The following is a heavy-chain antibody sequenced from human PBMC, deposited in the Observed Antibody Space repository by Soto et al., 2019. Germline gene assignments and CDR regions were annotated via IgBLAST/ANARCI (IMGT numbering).Heavy chain of an antibody. CDR2: VSYDEVNK. CDR1: GFTFSNFG. CDR3: AKVMTEYSGVAIDY. D-gene: IGHD6-6*01. Sequence: PGGSLRLSCEASGFTFSNFGIPWVRQAPGKGLEWLAVVSYDEVNKFYADSVRGRFTISRDNSKDTAYLQINSLRPDDTAMYFCAKVMTEYSGVAIDYWGQGTLVPVSS. V-gene: IGHV3-30*18. J-gene: IGHJ4*02.